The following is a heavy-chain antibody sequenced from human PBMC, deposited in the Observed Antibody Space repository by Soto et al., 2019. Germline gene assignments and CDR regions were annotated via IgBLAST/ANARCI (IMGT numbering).Heavy chain of an antibody. CDR1: GFTFSNYW. D-gene: IGHD6-13*01. Sequence: EVQLVESGGGLVQPGGSLRLSCAASGFTFSNYWMSWVRQAPGKGLGWVGNIKQDGSEKNYVDYVKGRFPISRDNAKNTLFLQMNSLRAEDKAVDDCASVASAGRGWDVGGRGTTGIVSS. CDR2: IKQDGSEK. CDR3: ASVASAGRGWDV. V-gene: IGHV3-7*01. J-gene: IGHJ6*02.